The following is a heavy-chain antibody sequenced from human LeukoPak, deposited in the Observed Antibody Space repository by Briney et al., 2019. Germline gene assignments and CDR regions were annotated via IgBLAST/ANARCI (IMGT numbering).Heavy chain of an antibody. CDR1: GFSFSTYG. D-gene: IGHD3-10*01. V-gene: IGHV3-23*01. Sequence: GGTLRLSCAASGFSFSTYGMSWVRQAPGKGLEWVSTISLSGDRTYYADSVKGRFTISRGNSKNTLYLQMNSLRAEDTAVYYCAKVTYGSGTYGAFDYWGQGTLVTGSS. CDR3: AKVTYGSGTYGAFDY. J-gene: IGHJ4*02. CDR2: ISLSGDRT.